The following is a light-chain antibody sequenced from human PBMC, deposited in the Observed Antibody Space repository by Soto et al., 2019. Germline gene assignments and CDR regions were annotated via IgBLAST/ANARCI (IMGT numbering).Light chain of an antibody. CDR1: SSDVGGYNY. V-gene: IGLV2-8*01. J-gene: IGLJ1*01. CDR3: TSYAGGNNV. Sequence: QSVLTQPPSASGSPGQSVTISCTGTSSDVGGYNYVSWYQQHPGKVPKLMVYEVNKRPSGVPDRFSGSKSGNTASLTLAGLQAEDEADYYCTSYAGGNNVFGTGTKLTVL. CDR2: EVN.